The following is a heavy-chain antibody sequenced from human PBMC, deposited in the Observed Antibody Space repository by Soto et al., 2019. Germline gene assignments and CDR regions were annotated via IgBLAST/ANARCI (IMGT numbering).Heavy chain of an antibody. V-gene: IGHV1-2*04. CDR3: ARDSLLDTAMNYYYGMDV. J-gene: IGHJ6*02. CDR1: GYTFTGYY. CDR2: INPNSGGT. D-gene: IGHD5-18*01. Sequence: ASVKVSCKASGYTFTGYYMHWVRQAPGQGLEWMGWINPNSGGTNYAQKFQGWVTMTRDTSISTAYMELSRLRSDDTAVYYCARDSLLDTAMNYYYGMDVWGQGTTVTVSS.